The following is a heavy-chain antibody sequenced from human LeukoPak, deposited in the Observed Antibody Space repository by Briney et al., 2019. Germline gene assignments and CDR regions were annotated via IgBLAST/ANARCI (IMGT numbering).Heavy chain of an antibody. Sequence: NPSQTLSLTCTVSGGSISSGGYYWTWIRQPPGKGLEWIGYMSQSGSTYYNPSLKGRVTISVDTSKSQFSLKLTSVTAADTAVYYCARDLGSSWGYNWFDPWGQGTLVTVSS. D-gene: IGHD6-13*01. V-gene: IGHV4-31*03. CDR3: ARDLGSSWGYNWFDP. J-gene: IGHJ5*02. CDR1: GGSISSGGYY. CDR2: MSQSGST.